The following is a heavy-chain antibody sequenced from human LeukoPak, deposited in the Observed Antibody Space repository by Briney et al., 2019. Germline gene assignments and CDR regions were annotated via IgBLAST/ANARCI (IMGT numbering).Heavy chain of an antibody. CDR2: IYYSGST. V-gene: IGHV4-39*01. CDR3: ARQEYSSSDC. Sequence: SETLSLTCTVSGGSISSSSYYWGWIRQPPGKGLEWIGSIYYSGSTYYNPSLKSRVTISVDTSKTRFSLKLSSGTAADTAVYYCARQEYSSSDCWGQGTLVTVSS. J-gene: IGHJ4*02. D-gene: IGHD6-6*01. CDR1: GGSISSSSYY.